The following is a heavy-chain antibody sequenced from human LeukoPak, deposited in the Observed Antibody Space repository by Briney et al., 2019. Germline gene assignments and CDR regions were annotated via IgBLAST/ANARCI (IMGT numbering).Heavy chain of an antibody. D-gene: IGHD2-2*01. J-gene: IGHJ2*01. CDR1: GYTFTKYW. V-gene: IGHV5-51*01. CDR3: ARQPGMTAKSWYFDL. CDR2: IHPGDSHT. Sequence: KLGEFLKISCEGSGYTFTKYWIGWVRQMPGKGLEWMGIIHPGDSHTWYSPSFQGQVTISADKSISMAYLQWSSLKASDTAMYFCARQPGMTAKSWYFDLWGRGTLVTVSS.